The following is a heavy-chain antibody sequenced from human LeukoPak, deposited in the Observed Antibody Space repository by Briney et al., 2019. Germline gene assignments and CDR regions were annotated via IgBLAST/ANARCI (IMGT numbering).Heavy chain of an antibody. J-gene: IGHJ4*02. CDR1: GGSISSSSYY. CDR2: IYYSGST. D-gene: IGHD2-2*01. V-gene: IGHV4-39*07. Sequence: SETLSLTCTVSGGSISSSSYYWGWIRQPPGKGLEWIGSIYYSGSTYYNPSLKSRVTISIDTSKNQLSLKMSSVTAADTAVYYCVREREQRDKRQYATGYDYWGQGTLVTVSS. CDR3: VREREQRDKRQYATGYDY.